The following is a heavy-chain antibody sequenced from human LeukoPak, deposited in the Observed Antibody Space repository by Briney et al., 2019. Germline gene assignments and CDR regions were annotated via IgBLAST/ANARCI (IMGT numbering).Heavy chain of an antibody. D-gene: IGHD2-15*01. J-gene: IGHJ3*02. CDR3: ARGESPVGGSSEGFDI. Sequence: GGSLRLSCAASGFTVSRYSMNWVRQAPGEGLEWVSYISSSSSTIYYADSVKGRFTISRDNAKNSLYLQMSSLGAEDTAVYYCARGESPVGGSSEGFDIWGQGTMVTVSS. V-gene: IGHV3-48*01. CDR2: ISSSSSTI. CDR1: GFTVSRYS.